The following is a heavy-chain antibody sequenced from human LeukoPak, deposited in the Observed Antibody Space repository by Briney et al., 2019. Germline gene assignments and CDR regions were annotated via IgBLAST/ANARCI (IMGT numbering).Heavy chain of an antibody. V-gene: IGHV1-2*02. D-gene: IGHD1-26*01. CDR2: INPNSGGT. CDR3: ARGHSDIWYSLGH. Sequence: ASVKVSCKTSGYTFTGYYIHWVRQASGQGLEWVAWINPNSGGTKYSQQFQGRVTLNRDTSISTAYMELSRLTSDDTAVYYCARGHSDIWYSLGHWGQGTLVTVSA. J-gene: IGHJ4*02. CDR1: GYTFTGYY.